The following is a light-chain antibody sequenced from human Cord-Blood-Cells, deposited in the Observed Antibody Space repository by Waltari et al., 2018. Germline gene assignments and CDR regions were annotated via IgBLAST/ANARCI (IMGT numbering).Light chain of an antibody. CDR1: QSVSSSY. J-gene: IGKJ1*01. CDR3: QQYGSSPWT. CDR2: DAS. Sequence: EIVLTQSPATLSLSPGERATLTCGASQSVSSSYLAWYQPKPGLAPRLLIYDASSRATGIPGRFSGRGSGTDFTLTISRLEPEDFAVYYCQQYGSSPWTFGQGTKVEIK. V-gene: IGKV3D-20*01.